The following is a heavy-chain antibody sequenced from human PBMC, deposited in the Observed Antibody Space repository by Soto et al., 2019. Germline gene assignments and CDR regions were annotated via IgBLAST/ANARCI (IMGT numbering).Heavy chain of an antibody. Sequence: QVQLQESGPGLVKPSETLSLTCTVSGDSINNYYWNWIRQHPGKGLEWIVFIYYSGSTSYNPSLKSRVTITVDTPKNQFSLQLRSVTAADTAVYYCARKYCSGGSCYGWSSWFDPWGQGTLVTVSS. CDR3: ARKYCSGGSCYGWSSWFDP. D-gene: IGHD2-15*01. CDR2: IYYSGST. J-gene: IGHJ5*02. CDR1: GDSINNYY. V-gene: IGHV4-59*08.